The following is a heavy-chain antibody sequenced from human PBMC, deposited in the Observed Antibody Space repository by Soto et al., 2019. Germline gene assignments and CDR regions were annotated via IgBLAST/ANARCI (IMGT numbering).Heavy chain of an antibody. D-gene: IGHD2-15*01. CDR3: ARISRYCSGGDCHA. CDR1: GVSFNSYD. J-gene: IGHJ5*02. Sequence: QAHLVESGGGVVQPGTSLRLSCAASGVSFNSYDMHWVGQAPGKGPEWVAIISYDGSNTYYSDSVRGRFTISRDNSKDTLYLQMHSLRSEDTAIYYCARISRYCSGGDCHAWGQGTQVTVSS. V-gene: IGHV3-30*03. CDR2: ISYDGSNT.